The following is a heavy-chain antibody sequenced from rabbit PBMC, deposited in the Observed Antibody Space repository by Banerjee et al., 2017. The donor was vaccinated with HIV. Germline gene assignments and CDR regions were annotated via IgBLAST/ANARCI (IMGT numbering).Heavy chain of an antibody. D-gene: IGHD8-1*01. CDR3: ARNLENYAGSSYLDL. CDR2: IAGSSSGFT. V-gene: IGHV1S43*01. J-gene: IGHJ6*01. Sequence: QSLEESGGGLVQPEGSLALTCKASGFSFSSSDYICWVRQAPGKGLEWISCIAGSSSGFTYSATWAKGRFTISRSTSLNTVDLKMTSLTAADTATYFCARNLENYAGSSYLDLWGPGTLVTVS. CDR1: GFSFSSSDY.